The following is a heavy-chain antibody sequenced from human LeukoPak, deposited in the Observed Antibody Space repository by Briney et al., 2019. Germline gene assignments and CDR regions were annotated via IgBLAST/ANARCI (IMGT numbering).Heavy chain of an antibody. CDR3: ARGSEKQWELRFSATSWDAFXI. CDR2: IIPIFGTA. J-gene: IGHJ3*02. V-gene: IGHV1-69*05. Sequence: SVKVSCQASGGTFSSYAISCVRQAPGQGLEWMGGIIPIFGTANYAQKFQGRVTITTDESTRTAYMELSSLRSEDTAVYYCARGSEKQWELRFSATSWDAFXIWGQGTXVT. CDR1: GGTFSSYA. D-gene: IGHD1-26*01.